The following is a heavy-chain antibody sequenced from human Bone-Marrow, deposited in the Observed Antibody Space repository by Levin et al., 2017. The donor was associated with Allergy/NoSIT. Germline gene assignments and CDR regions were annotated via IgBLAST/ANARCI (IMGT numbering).Heavy chain of an antibody. CDR3: AREECSGGSCYHYYYYGMDV. D-gene: IGHD2-15*01. Sequence: GESLKISCAASGFTFSDYYMSWIRQAPGKGLEWVSYISSSGSTIYYADSVKGRFTISRDNAKNSLYLQMNSLRAEDTAVYYCAREECSGGSCYHYYYYGMDVWGQGTTVTVSS. V-gene: IGHV3-11*01. J-gene: IGHJ6*02. CDR2: ISSSGSTI. CDR1: GFTFSDYY.